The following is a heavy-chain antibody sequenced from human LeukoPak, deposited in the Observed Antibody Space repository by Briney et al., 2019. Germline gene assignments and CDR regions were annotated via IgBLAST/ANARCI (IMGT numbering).Heavy chain of an antibody. CDR3: ARDYSSWYDP. D-gene: IGHD4-11*01. V-gene: IGHV1-8*01. J-gene: IGHJ5*02. CDR2: MNPNSGNT. CDR1: GYTFTSYD. Sequence: GASVKVSCKASGYTFTSYDINWVRQATGQGLEWMGWMNPNSGNTGYAQKLQGRVTMTTDTSTSTAYMELRSLRSDDTAVYYCARDYSSWYDPWGQGTLVTVSS.